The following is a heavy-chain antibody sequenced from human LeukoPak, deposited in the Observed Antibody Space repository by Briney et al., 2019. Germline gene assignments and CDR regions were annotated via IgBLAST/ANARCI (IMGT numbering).Heavy chain of an antibody. CDR2: IIPIFGTA. CDR3: AKGCIAVAGTSYYYYMDV. J-gene: IGHJ6*03. Sequence: SVKVSCKASGGTFSSYAISWVRQAPGQGFEWMGGIIPIFGTANYAQKFQGRVTITADESTSTAYMELSSLRSEDTAVYYCAKGCIAVAGTSYYYYMDVWGKGTTVTISS. D-gene: IGHD6-19*01. CDR1: GGTFSSYA. V-gene: IGHV1-69*13.